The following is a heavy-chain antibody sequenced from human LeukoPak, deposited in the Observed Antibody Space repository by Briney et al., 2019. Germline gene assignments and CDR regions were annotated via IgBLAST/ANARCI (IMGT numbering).Heavy chain of an antibody. D-gene: IGHD5-18*01. CDR3: ARAGQLWLIATFDY. J-gene: IGHJ4*02. CDR1: GGSFSGYY. V-gene: IGHV4-34*01. Sequence: PSETLSLTCAVYGGSFSGYYWSWIRQPPGKGLEWIGEINHSGSTSYNPSLKSRVTISVDTSKNQFSLKLSSVTAADTAVYYCARAGQLWLIATFDYWGQGTLVTVSS. CDR2: INHSGST.